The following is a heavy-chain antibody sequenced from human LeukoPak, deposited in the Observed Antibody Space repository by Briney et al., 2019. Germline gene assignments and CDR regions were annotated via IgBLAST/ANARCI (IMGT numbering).Heavy chain of an antibody. CDR2: ISYDGSNK. J-gene: IGHJ4*02. CDR1: GFTFSSYG. V-gene: IGHV3-30*03. Sequence: PGGSLRLSCAASGFTFSSYGMHWVRQAPGKGLEWVAVISYDGSNKYYADSVKGRFTISRDNAKNSLYLQMNSLRAEDTAVYYCASVFDSWGQGFLVTVSS. CDR3: ASVFDS.